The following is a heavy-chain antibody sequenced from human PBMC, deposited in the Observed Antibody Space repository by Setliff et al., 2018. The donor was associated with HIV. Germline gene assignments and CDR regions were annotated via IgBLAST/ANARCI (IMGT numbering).Heavy chain of an antibody. Sequence: SETLSLTCAVFGGSISDYYWTWIRQSPGKGLEWIGEKNHIGSTNYNPSLTGRVTISVDTSQNQFSLKLTSVTAADTAIYYCARANKEIGRGFYNYYGMDVWGQGTLVTVSS. CDR3: ARANKEIGRGFYNYYGMDV. CDR1: GGSISDYY. V-gene: IGHV4-34*01. CDR2: KNHIGST. J-gene: IGHJ6*02.